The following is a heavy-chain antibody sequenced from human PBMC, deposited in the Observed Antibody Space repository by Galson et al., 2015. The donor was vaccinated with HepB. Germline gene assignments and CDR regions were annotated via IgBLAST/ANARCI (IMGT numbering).Heavy chain of an antibody. CDR3: ARVVRAAVTMVRGVIINNWFDP. V-gene: IGHV7-4-1*02. J-gene: IGHJ5*02. CDR2: INTNTGNP. CDR1: GYTFTNYA. Sequence: SVKVSCKASGYTFTNYAMNWVRQAPGQGLEWMGWINTNTGNPTYAQGFTGRFVFSLDTSVSTAYLQISSLKAEDTAVYYCARVVRAAVTMVRGVIINNWFDPWGQGTLVTVSS. D-gene: IGHD3-10*01.